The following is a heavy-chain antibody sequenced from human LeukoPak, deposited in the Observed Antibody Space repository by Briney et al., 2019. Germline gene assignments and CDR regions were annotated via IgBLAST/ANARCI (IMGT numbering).Heavy chain of an antibody. CDR2: IKSKTDGDKK. D-gene: IGHD6-6*01. Sequence: GGSLRLSCAASGFTFSNAWMSWVRQAPGKGLEWVGRIKSKTDGDKKDYAAHVKGKFTISRDDSKNTPYLQMNSLKTEDAAVYYCTTDLGRSRIAPRFYYWGQGTLVTVSS. J-gene: IGHJ4*02. CDR1: GFTFSNAW. V-gene: IGHV3-15*01. CDR3: TTDLGRSRIAPRFYY.